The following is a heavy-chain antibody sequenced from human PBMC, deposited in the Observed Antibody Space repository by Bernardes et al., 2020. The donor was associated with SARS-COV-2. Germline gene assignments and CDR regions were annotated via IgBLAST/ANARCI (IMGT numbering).Heavy chain of an antibody. CDR2: ISSSGSIA. J-gene: IGHJ5*02. Sequence: GGSLRLSCTASDGISLMSHGMNWVRQAPGKGLEWVSYISSSGSIAYYVDSVKGRFTISRDDSKNSVYLQMNSLRAEDTAFYYCARDRGYGCLLDLWGQGTLVTVS. CDR3: ARDRGYGCLLDL. CDR1: DGISLMSHG. D-gene: IGHD6-25*01. V-gene: IGHV3-48*03.